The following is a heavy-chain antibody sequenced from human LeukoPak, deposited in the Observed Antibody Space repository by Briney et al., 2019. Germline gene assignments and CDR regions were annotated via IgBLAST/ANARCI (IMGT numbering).Heavy chain of an antibody. D-gene: IGHD3-10*01. CDR2: ISTTSRYI. V-gene: IGHV3-21*01. CDR1: GFTFSTYC. CDR3: ARDKYGSGSLFDF. Sequence: GGSLRLSCAASGFTFSTYCMNWVRQAPGKGLEWVSSISTTSRYIYYSDSVKGRFTISRDNAKNSLHLQMNSLRAEDTAVYYCARDKYGSGSLFDFWGQGTLVTVSS. J-gene: IGHJ4*02.